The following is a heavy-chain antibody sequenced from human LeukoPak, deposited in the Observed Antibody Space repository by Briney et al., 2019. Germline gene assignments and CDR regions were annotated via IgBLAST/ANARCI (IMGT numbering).Heavy chain of an antibody. CDR2: IYYSGST. V-gene: IGHV4-39*07. CDR3: AGGGYDSSGVLGDY. CDR1: GGPISSSSYY. J-gene: IGHJ4*02. D-gene: IGHD3-22*01. Sequence: PSETLSLTCTVSGGPISSSSYYWGWIRQPPGKGLEWIGSIYYSGSTYYNPSLKSRVTISVDTSKNQFSLKLSSVTAADTAVYYCAGGGYDSSGVLGDYWGQGTLVTVSS.